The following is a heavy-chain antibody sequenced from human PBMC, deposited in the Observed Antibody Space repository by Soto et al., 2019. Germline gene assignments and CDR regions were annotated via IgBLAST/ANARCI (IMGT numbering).Heavy chain of an antibody. Sequence: EVQLVESGGGLVQPWGSLRLSCAASGFTFSSYWMSWVRQAPVKGLEWVGNIKQDGSEKNYVDFVKGRFTISRDNAKNLLYLQMNSLRAEDTAVYYCARIASAGRGWDVWGQWTTVVVSS. D-gene: IGHD6-13*01. CDR1: GFTFSSYW. J-gene: IGHJ6*02. CDR2: IKQDGSEK. CDR3: ARIASAGRGWDV. V-gene: IGHV3-7*01.